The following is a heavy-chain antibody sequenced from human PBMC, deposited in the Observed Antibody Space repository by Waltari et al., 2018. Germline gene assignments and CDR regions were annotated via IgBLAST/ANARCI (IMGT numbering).Heavy chain of an antibody. CDR1: GFSFTNYL. Sequence: EVQLVQSGAEVKKPGESLRISCKGSGFSFTNYLISWVRQMPGKGLEWMGRIDPRYSYTNYSPSFQGHVTISADKSISTAYLQWSSLKASDTAMYYCARHSSSPFDYWGQGTLVTVSS. V-gene: IGHV5-10-1*03. CDR2: IDPRYSYT. D-gene: IGHD6-6*01. J-gene: IGHJ4*02. CDR3: ARHSSSPFDY.